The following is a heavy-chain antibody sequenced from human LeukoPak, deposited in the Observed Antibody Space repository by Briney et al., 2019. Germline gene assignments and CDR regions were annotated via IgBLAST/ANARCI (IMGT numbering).Heavy chain of an antibody. CDR3: ARDYYYDSSSYYYYMDV. CDR2: INPNSGGT. Sequence: ASVKVSCKASGYIFTGYYMHWVRQAPGQGLEWMGWINPNSGGTNYAQKFQGRVTMTRDTSISTAYMELSRLRSDDTAVYYCARDYYYDSSSYYYYMDVWGKGTTVTISS. D-gene: IGHD3-22*01. V-gene: IGHV1-2*02. J-gene: IGHJ6*03. CDR1: GYIFTGYY.